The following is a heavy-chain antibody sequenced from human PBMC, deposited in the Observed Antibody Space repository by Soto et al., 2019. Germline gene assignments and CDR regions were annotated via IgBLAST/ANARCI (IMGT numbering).Heavy chain of an antibody. D-gene: IGHD6-13*01. CDR1: GFTFSSYA. V-gene: IGHV3-23*01. CDR3: AKAGPRWYSSSWYSNWFAP. Sequence: GGSLRLSCAASGFTFSSYAMSWVRQAPGKGLEWVSAISGSGGSTYYADSVKGRFTISRDNSKNTLYLQMNSLRAEDTAVYYCAKAGPRWYSSSWYSNWFAPWGQGTLVTVSS. CDR2: ISGSGGST. J-gene: IGHJ5*02.